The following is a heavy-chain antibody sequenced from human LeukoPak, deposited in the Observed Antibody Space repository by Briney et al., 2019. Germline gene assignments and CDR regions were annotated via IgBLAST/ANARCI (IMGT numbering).Heavy chain of an antibody. CDR1: GGTFISYA. Sequence: ASVKVSCKASGGTFISYAISWVRQAPGQGLEWMGGIIPIFGTANYAQKFQGRVTITADESTSTAYMELSSLRSGDTAVYYCARDLGAARTNWGQGTLVTVSS. CDR2: IIPIFGTA. V-gene: IGHV1-69*13. J-gene: IGHJ4*02. CDR3: ARDLGAARTN. D-gene: IGHD1-26*01.